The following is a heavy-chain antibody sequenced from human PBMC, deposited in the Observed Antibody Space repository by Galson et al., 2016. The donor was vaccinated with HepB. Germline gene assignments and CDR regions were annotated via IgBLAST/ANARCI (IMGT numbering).Heavy chain of an antibody. D-gene: IGHD6-13*01. CDR2: IYYSGIT. J-gene: IGHJ4*02. CDR1: GGSVNSGRYY. V-gene: IGHV4-61*01. CDR3: ARVFSSSWFYYFDF. Sequence: ETLSLPCTVSGGSVNSGRYYWSWLRQPPGKGLEWMGYIYYSGITNYNPSLRSRVAISVDTSKNQFSLKLTSVTAADTAVYYCARVFSSSWFYYFDFWGQGIQVTVSS.